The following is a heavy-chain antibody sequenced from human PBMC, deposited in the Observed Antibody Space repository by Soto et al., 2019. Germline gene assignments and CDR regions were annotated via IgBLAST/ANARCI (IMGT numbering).Heavy chain of an antibody. D-gene: IGHD3-16*02. V-gene: IGHV1-8*01. J-gene: IGHJ3*02. Sequence: QVQLVQSGAEVKKPGASVKVSCKASGYTFTSYDINWVRQATGQGLEWMGWMNPNSGNTGYAQKFQGRVTMTRNTSISTAYMELSSLRSEDTAVYYCARGQRITFGGVIVIHDAFDIWGQGTMVTVSS. CDR3: ARGQRITFGGVIVIHDAFDI. CDR1: GYTFTSYD. CDR2: MNPNSGNT.